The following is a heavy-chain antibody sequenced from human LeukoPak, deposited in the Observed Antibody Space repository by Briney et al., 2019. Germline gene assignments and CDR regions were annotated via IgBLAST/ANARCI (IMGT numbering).Heavy chain of an antibody. CDR3: ARDSPHCSGGSCSNYYYYYMDV. CDR1: GGSISSYY. J-gene: IGHJ6*03. V-gene: IGHV4-59*01. CDR2: IYYSGST. Sequence: SETLSLTCTVSGGSISSYYWSWTRQPPGKGLEWIGYIYYSGSTNYNPSLKSRVTISVDTSKNQFSLKLSSVTAADTAAYYCARDSPHCSGGSCSNYYYYYMDVWGKGTTVTVSS. D-gene: IGHD2-15*01.